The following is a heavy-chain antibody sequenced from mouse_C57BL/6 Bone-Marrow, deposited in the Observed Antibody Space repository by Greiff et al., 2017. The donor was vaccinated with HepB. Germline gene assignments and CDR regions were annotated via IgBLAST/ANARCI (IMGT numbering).Heavy chain of an antibody. CDR1: GYTFTDYY. V-gene: IGHV1-19*01. CDR3: AREGGYYDYDGLFDY. D-gene: IGHD2-4*01. J-gene: IGHJ2*01. CDR2: INPYNGGT. Sequence: EVQLQQSGPVLVKPGASVKMSCKASGYTFTDYYMNWVKQSHGKSLEWIGVINPYNGGTSYNQKFKGKATLTVDKSSSTAYMELNSLTSEDSAVYYCAREGGYYDYDGLFDYWGQGTTLTVSS.